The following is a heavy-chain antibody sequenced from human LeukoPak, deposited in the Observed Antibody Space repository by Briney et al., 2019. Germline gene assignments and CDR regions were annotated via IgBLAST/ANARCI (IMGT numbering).Heavy chain of an antibody. D-gene: IGHD4-17*01. J-gene: IGHJ4*02. V-gene: IGHV3-30*02. CDR3: AKDRFGDQGTSYYIDQ. Sequence: GGSLRLSCEASGFTFSSYCLHWVRQAPGKGLEWVTFICYDGTTKHYADSVKGRFTISRDDPKKTLYLLMDRLRVEDTAVYYCAKDRFGDQGTSYYIDQWGQGTLVTVSA. CDR2: ICYDGTTK. CDR1: GFTFSSYC.